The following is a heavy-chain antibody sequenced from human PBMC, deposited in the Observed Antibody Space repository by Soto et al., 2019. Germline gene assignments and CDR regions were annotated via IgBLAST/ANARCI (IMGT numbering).Heavy chain of an antibody. CDR2: FDPEDGET. D-gene: IGHD4-4*01. J-gene: IGHJ6*03. V-gene: IGHV1-24*01. CDR1: GYTLTELS. CDR3: ATLNRSPTTVTTYYYYYYMDV. Sequence: EASVEVSCKVSGYTLTELSMHWVRQAPGKGLEWMGGFDPEDGETIYAQKFQGRVTMTEDTSTDTAYMELSSLRSEDTAVYYCATLNRSPTTVTTYYYYYYMDVWGKGTPVTDSS.